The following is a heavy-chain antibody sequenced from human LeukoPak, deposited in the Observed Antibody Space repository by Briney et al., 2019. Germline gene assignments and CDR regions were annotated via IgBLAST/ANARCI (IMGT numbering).Heavy chain of an antibody. V-gene: IGHV4-39*07. Sequence: SETLSLTCTVSGGSISSSSYYWGWIRQPPGKGLEWIGSIYYSGSTYYNPSLKSRVTISVDTSKNQFSLKLSSVTAADTAVYYCARDKGSIAAAGTEYNWFDPWGQGTLVTVSS. CDR2: IYYSGST. D-gene: IGHD6-13*01. CDR3: ARDKGSIAAAGTEYNWFDP. CDR1: GGSISSSSYY. J-gene: IGHJ5*02.